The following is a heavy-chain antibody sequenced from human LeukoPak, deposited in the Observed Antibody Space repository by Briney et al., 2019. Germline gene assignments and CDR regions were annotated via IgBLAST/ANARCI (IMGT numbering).Heavy chain of an antibody. CDR2: INHSGST. CDR1: GGSFSGYY. V-gene: IGHV4-34*01. D-gene: IGHD3-3*01. CDR3: ARGRITIFGVVSPTFDY. J-gene: IGHJ4*02. Sequence: SETLSLTCAVYGGSFSGYYWSWIRQPPGKGLEWIGEINHSGSTNYNPSLKSRVTISVDTSKNQFSLKLSSVTAADAAVYYCARGRITIFGVVSPTFDYWGQGTLVTVSS.